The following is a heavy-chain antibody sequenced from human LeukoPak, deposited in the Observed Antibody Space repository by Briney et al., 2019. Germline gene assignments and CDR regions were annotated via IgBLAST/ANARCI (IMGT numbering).Heavy chain of an antibody. CDR1: GGSISSGGHY. CDR2: IYYGGYT. CDR3: QSRFLEWLLDY. J-gene: IGHJ4*02. D-gene: IGHD3-3*01. Sequence: SETLSLTCIVSGGSISSGGHYWGWIRQPPGKGLEWIGSIYYGGYTYYNPSLKSRVTISVDTSKNQFSLKLSSVTAADTAIYYCQSRFLEWLLDYWGQGTLVTVSS. V-gene: IGHV4-39*01.